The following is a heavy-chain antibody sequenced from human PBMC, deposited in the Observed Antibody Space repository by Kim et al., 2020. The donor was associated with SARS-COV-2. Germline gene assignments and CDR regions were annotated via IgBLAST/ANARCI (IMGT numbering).Heavy chain of an antibody. CDR2: IYSGGST. J-gene: IGHJ6*01. D-gene: IGHD2-2*01. V-gene: IGHV3-53*01. Sequence: GGSLRLSCAASGFTFSSNYMSWVRQAPGKGLEWVAVIYSGGSTYYSDSVMGRFTISRDNSKNTPYLQINSLRAEDTAVYYCSGDEGYCHSTNCHLGYYY. CDR3: SGDEGYCHSTNCHLGYYY. CDR1: GFTFSSNY.